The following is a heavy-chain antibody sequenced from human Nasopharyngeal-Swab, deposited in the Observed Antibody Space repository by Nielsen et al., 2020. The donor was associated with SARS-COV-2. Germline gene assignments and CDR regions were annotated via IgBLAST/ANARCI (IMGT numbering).Heavy chain of an antibody. Sequence: GESLKISCAASGFTFSSYEMNWVRQAPGKGLEWVSYISSSGSTIYYADSVKGRFTISRDNAKNSLYLQMNSLRAEDTAVYYCAREERTPMIDVVIAYAVDIWGQGTMVTVS. CDR1: GFTFSSYE. CDR3: AREERTPMIDVVIAYAVDI. V-gene: IGHV3-48*03. D-gene: IGHD3-22*01. J-gene: IGHJ3*02. CDR2: ISSSGSTI.